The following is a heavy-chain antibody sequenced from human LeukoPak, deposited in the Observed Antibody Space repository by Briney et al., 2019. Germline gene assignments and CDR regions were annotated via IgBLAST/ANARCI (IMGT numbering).Heavy chain of an antibody. CDR1: GFTFSSYW. Sequence: GGSLRLSCAASGFTFSSYWMHWVRQAPGKGLVWVSRINSDGSSTSYADSVKGRFTISRDNAKNTLCLQMNSLRAEDTAVYCCARVGDSSGYFWLTAVVDYYYYYYGMDVWGQGTTVTVSS. J-gene: IGHJ6*02. CDR2: INSDGSST. D-gene: IGHD3-22*01. CDR3: ARVGDSSGYFWLTAVVDYYYYYYGMDV. V-gene: IGHV3-74*01.